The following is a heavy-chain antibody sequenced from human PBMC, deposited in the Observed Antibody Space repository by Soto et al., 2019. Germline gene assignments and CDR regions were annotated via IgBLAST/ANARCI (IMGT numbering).Heavy chain of an antibody. J-gene: IGHJ4*02. CDR2: MNPNSGNT. CDR1: GYTFTSYG. V-gene: IGHV1-8*01. CDR3: ARSDSGYGGFDY. Sequence: GASVKVSCKASGYTFTSYGINWVRQATGQGLEWMGWMNPNSGNTGYAQKFQGRVTMTRNTSISTAYMELSSLRSEDTAVFYCARSDSGYGGFDYWGQGTLVTVSS. D-gene: IGHD5-12*01.